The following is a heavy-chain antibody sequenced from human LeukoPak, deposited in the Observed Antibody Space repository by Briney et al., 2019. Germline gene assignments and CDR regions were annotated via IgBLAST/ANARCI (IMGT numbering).Heavy chain of an antibody. Sequence: GASVKVSCKASGYTFTGYYMHWVRQAPGQGLEWMGWINPNSGGTNYAQKFQARVTLTRDTSSSTAFLDLSRLRSDDTAVYYCARSITYYSGSGRNYYYMDVWGKGTAVTVSS. J-gene: IGHJ6*03. V-gene: IGHV1-2*02. D-gene: IGHD3-10*01. CDR3: ARSITYYSGSGRNYYYMDV. CDR2: INPNSGGT. CDR1: GYTFTGYY.